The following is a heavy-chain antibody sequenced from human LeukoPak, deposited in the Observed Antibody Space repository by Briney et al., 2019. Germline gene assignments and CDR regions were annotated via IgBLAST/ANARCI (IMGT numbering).Heavy chain of an antibody. CDR2: ISYDGSNK. D-gene: IGHD4-11*01. CDR3: AKDTYPLQALDY. J-gene: IGHJ4*02. Sequence: PGGSLRLSCAPSGFTFSSYGMHWVRQAPGKGLEWVAVISYDGSNKYHADSVKGRFTISRDNSKNTLYLQMNSRRAEDTAVYYCAKDTYPLQALDYWGQGTLVTVSS. CDR1: GFTFSSYG. V-gene: IGHV3-30*18.